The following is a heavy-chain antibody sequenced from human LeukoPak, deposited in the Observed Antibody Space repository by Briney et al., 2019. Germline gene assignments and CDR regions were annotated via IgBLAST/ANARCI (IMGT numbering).Heavy chain of an antibody. J-gene: IGHJ4*02. CDR1: GGSISSYY. Sequence: PSETLSLTCTVSGGSISSYYWSWIRQPAGKGMEWIGRIHTSGTTNYNPSLESRVAMSVDTSKNQFSLQVSSVTAADTAVYYCVSMASGSFVYWGQGTLVTVSS. CDR2: IHTSGTT. D-gene: IGHD3-10*01. CDR3: VSMASGSFVY. V-gene: IGHV4-4*07.